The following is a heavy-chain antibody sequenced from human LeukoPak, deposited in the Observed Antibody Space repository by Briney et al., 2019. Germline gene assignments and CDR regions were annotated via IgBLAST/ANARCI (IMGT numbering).Heavy chain of an antibody. CDR1: GGSFSGYY. D-gene: IGHD3-22*01. Sequence: SETLSLTCAVYGGSFSGYYWSWIRQPPGKGLEWIGEINHSGSTNYNPSLKSRVTISVDTSKNQFSLKLSSVTAADTAVYYCARGRVWYYDSSGRNWFDPWGQGTLVTVSS. CDR2: INHSGST. J-gene: IGHJ5*02. CDR3: ARGRVWYYDSSGRNWFDP. V-gene: IGHV4-34*01.